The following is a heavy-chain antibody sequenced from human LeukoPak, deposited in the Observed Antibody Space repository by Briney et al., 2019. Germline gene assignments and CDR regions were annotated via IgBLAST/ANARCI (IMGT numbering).Heavy chain of an antibody. CDR2: IYYSGST. Sequence: SETLSLTCTVSGGSISSSSYYWGWIRQPPGKGLEWIGSIYYSGSTYYNPSIKSRVTISVDTSKNQFSLKLSSVTAADTAVYYCARQWGHYDFWSGYQYYFDYWGQGTLVTVSS. CDR3: ARQWGHYDFWSGYQYYFDY. CDR1: GGSISSSSYY. J-gene: IGHJ4*02. D-gene: IGHD3-3*01. V-gene: IGHV4-39*01.